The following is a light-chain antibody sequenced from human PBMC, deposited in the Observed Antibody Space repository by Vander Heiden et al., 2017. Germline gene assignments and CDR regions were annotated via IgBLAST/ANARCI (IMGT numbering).Light chain of an antibody. Sequence: EIVLTQSPATLSLSPGERATLSCRASQSVSSYLAWYQQKPGQAPRLLIYDASTRATGIPARFSGSGSGTDFTLTISSLEPEDFAVYYCQRCYNWPPGFGGGTKVEIK. CDR2: DAS. CDR1: QSVSSY. J-gene: IGKJ4*01. V-gene: IGKV3-11*01. CDR3: QRCYNWPPG.